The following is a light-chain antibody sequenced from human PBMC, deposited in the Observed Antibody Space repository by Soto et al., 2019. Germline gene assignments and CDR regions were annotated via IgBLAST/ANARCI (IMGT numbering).Light chain of an antibody. J-gene: IGKJ5*01. CDR1: QDITNY. CDR3: QQYGSSPLIT. Sequence: DIQMTQSPSSLSASVGDRVTITCQASQDITNYLNWYQQKPGKAPRLLLYDASSLETGVPSRFSGSGSGTDFTFTISRLEPEDFAVYYCQQYGSSPLITFGQGTRLEIK. V-gene: IGKV1-33*01. CDR2: DAS.